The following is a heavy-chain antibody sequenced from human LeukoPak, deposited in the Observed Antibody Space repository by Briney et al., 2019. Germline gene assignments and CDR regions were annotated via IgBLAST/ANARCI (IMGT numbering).Heavy chain of an antibody. V-gene: IGHV3-21*01. D-gene: IGHD2-15*01. CDR2: ISIMMGYT. J-gene: IGHJ6*03. CDR3: ARDTIVARSMDV. Sequence: GGSLRLSWAASEFTLSIYNINWVRQAAGKWLGWVAFISIMMGYTKYADSVKGRFTLARGDARNSLYLQMNSLRAEDTDVYWCARDTIVARSMDVWGKGTTVTISS. CDR1: EFTLSIYN.